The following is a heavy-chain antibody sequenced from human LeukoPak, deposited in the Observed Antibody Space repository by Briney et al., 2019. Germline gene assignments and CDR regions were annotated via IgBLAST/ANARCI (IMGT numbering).Heavy chain of an antibody. Sequence: ASVKVSCKASGYTFTAHYLHWVRQAPGQGLEWMGWINPNSGVTNSAQKFRGRVTVTRDTSISTAYMELSWLSSEDTAVYYCARGRGYSYGRARGYYFDYWGQGTLVTVSS. CDR1: GYTFTAHY. V-gene: IGHV1-2*02. D-gene: IGHD5-18*01. J-gene: IGHJ4*02. CDR3: ARGRGYSYGRARGYYFDY. CDR2: INPNSGVT.